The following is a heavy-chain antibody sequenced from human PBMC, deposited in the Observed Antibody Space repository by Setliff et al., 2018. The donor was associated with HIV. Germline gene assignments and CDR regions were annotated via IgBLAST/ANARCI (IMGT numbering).Heavy chain of an antibody. CDR2: SSSSGGSR. CDR1: GFTLSDYY. CDR3: ARPRVAYSYGSLDY. J-gene: IGHJ4*02. Sequence: PGGSLRLSCATSGFTLSDYYINWIRQAPGKGLEWASYSSSSGGSRYYADSVKGRFTISKDNAKNSVSLLMDSLRVDDSAVYYCARPRVAYSYGSLDYWGQGTLVTVSS. D-gene: IGHD5-18*01. V-gene: IGHV3-11*04.